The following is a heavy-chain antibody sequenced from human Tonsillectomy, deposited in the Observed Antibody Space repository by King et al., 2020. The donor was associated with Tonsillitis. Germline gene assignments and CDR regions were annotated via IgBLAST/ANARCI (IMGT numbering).Heavy chain of an antibody. V-gene: IGHV3-23*04. CDR2: ISGSGGST. CDR3: AKDLGRAAAGDYYFDY. Sequence: VQLVESGGGLVQPGGSLRLSCAASGFTFSSYAMSWVRQAPGKGLEWVSAISGSGGSTYYADSVKGRFTISRDNSKNTLYLQMNSLRAEDTAVYYCAKDLGRAAAGDYYFDYWGQGTLVTVSS. CDR1: GFTFSSYA. D-gene: IGHD6-13*01. J-gene: IGHJ4*02.